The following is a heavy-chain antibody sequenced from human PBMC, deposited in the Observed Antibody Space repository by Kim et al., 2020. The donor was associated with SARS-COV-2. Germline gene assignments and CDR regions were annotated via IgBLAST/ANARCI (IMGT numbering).Heavy chain of an antibody. Sequence: GGSLRLSCAASGFTFSSYALHWVRQAPGKGLEWVAVISSDGNTWYNKEAAKGRFTISRDNSKNTLYLQMNSLRPEDTAVYFCARDPHSGKYDIDYWGQGTLVTVSS. V-gene: IGHV3-30-3*01. CDR2: ISSDGNTW. CDR3: ARDPHSGKYDIDY. D-gene: IGHD1-26*01. CDR1: GFTFSSYA. J-gene: IGHJ4*02.